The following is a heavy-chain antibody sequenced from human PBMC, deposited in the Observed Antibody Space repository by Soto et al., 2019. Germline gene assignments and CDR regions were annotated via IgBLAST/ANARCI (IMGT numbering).Heavy chain of an antibody. CDR1: GFTFSSYS. D-gene: IGHD4-17*01. CDR3: ARDPWSLDYAGYAMDV. V-gene: IGHV3-30-3*01. Sequence: PGGSLSLSCAASGFTFSSYSMNWVRQAPGKGLEWVEVISYDGSNKYYANTVKGRSTISRDNTKNTLYLQMNSLRAEDTAVYYWARDPWSLDYAGYAMDVWGQGTTVTVSS. CDR2: ISYDGSNK. J-gene: IGHJ6*02.